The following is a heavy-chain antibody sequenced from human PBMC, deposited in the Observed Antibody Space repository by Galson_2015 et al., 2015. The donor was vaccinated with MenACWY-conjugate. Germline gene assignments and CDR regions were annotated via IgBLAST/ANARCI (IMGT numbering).Heavy chain of an antibody. Sequence: PALVKPTQTLTLTCTFSGFSLSTSGVGVGWIRQPPGKALEWLAFIYWDDDKRYSPSLKSRLTITKDTSKNQVVLTMTNMDPVDTATYYCAHASPGVTSQVRYPNWFDPWGRGTLVTVSS. D-gene: IGHD3-9*01. CDR3: AHASPGVTSQVRYPNWFDP. CDR2: IYWDDDK. V-gene: IGHV2-5*02. J-gene: IGHJ5*02. CDR1: GFSLSTSGVG.